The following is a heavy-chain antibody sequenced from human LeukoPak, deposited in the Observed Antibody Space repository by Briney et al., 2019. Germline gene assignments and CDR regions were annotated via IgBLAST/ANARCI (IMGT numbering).Heavy chain of an antibody. D-gene: IGHD2-21*02. J-gene: IGHJ5*02. CDR2: IIPILGIA. CDR1: GGTFSSYA. Sequence: SVKVSCKASGGTFSSYAISWVRQAPGQGLEWMGRIIPILGIANYAQKFQGRVTITADKSTSTAYMELSSLRSEDTAVYYCARDHIVVVTASWFDPWGQGTLVTVSS. V-gene: IGHV1-69*04. CDR3: ARDHIVVVTASWFDP.